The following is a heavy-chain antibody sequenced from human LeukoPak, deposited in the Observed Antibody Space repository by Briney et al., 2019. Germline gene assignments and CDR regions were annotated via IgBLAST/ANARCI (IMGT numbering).Heavy chain of an antibody. J-gene: IGHJ4*02. Sequence: SEALSLTCTVSGGSFSTYYWSWIRRPPGKGLEWIGYIYYSGSTDYNPSLESRVTISVDTSKNQFSLKLSSVTAADTAVYYCARAVISFGGVIAKGFDSWGQGTLVTISS. CDR3: ARAVISFGGVIAKGFDS. CDR1: GGSFSTYY. CDR2: IYYSGST. V-gene: IGHV4-59*01. D-gene: IGHD3-16*02.